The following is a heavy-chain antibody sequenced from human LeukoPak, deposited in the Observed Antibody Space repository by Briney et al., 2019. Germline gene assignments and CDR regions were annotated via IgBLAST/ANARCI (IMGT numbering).Heavy chain of an antibody. CDR1: GFTFSSYG. Sequence: GGSLRLSCAASGFTFSSYGMSWVRQAPGKGLEYVSVISGSGGSTYYADSVKGRFTISRDNSKNTLYLQMNSLRAEDTTVYYCAKVSGSSWYRGAFDIWGQGTMVTVSS. V-gene: IGHV3-23*01. CDR2: ISGSGGST. J-gene: IGHJ3*02. CDR3: AKVSGSSWYRGAFDI. D-gene: IGHD6-13*01.